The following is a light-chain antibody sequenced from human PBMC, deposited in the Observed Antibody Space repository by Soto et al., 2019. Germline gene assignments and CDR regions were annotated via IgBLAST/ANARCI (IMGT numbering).Light chain of an antibody. Sequence: QSALTQPASLSGSPGQSITISCTGTSSDVGGYKFVSWYQHHPGTAPKLMIYEVSXRPXGVSRRFSGSKSGNAASLTISGLQAEDEAPYLCGSYTGSIYVFGTGTKVTVL. CDR1: SSDVGGYKF. CDR2: EVS. V-gene: IGLV2-14*01. J-gene: IGLJ1*01. CDR3: GSYTGSIYV.